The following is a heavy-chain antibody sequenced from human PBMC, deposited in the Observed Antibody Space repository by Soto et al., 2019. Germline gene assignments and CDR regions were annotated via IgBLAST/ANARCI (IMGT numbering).Heavy chain of an antibody. CDR3: AGMFWVGDLLFDY. J-gene: IGHJ4*02. Sequence: HLQLQESGPGLVKPSETLSLTCTVSDDSITSGAYYWGLIRQPPGKGLEWIGTIQYRGSTYYNPTRKSRVTISLETSKNQYSLRLRSVTAADTAVYFCAGMFWVGDLLFDYWGPGILVTVSS. CDR1: DDSITSGAYY. V-gene: IGHV4-39*01. CDR2: IQYRGST. D-gene: IGHD3-10*01.